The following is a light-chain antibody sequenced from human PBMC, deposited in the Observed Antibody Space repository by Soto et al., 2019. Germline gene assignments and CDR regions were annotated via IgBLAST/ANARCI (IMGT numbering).Light chain of an antibody. CDR3: QQYVVSPGT. CDR1: QSVGSYY. CDR2: GAY. J-gene: IGKJ1*01. Sequence: EIVLTQSPGTLSLSPGERATLSCRASQSVGSYYLGWYQHKPGQSTRLLFYGAYSRATSIADWFSGGGSGTDFTITVSRLEHEDFVVYYCQQYVVSPGTFGQGTKVDIK. V-gene: IGKV3-20*01.